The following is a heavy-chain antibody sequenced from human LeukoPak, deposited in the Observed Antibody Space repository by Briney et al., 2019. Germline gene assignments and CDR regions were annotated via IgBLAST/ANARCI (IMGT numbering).Heavy chain of an antibody. D-gene: IGHD2-2*01. V-gene: IGHV3-15*01. CDR1: GFTFSNAW. J-gene: IGHJ4*02. CDR3: ATGYCSRTSCYYFDY. Sequence: PGGSLRLSCAASGFTFSNAWMSWVRQAPGKGLEGVGRIKSKTDGGTTDYAAPVKGRFTISRDDSKNTLYLQMNSLKTEDTAVYYCATGYCSRTSCYYFDYWGQGTLVTVSS. CDR2: IKSKTDGGTT.